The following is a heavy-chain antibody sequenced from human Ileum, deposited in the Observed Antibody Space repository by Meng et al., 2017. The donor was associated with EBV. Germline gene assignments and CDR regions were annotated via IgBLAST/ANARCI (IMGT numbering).Heavy chain of an antibody. D-gene: IGHD2-21*02. CDR1: GGSITSYSYY. V-gene: IGHV4-39*01. J-gene: IGHJ5*02. CDR3: ARRDTAWFDP. CDR2: IYHTGST. Sequence: QVELQESDPGLVKPSETLSLTCRVSGGSITSYSYYWGWIRQPPGKGLEWIATIYHTGSTYYNPSLKSRVTISVDTSKNEFSLKVTSVTAADTALYYCARRDTAWFDPWGRGTLVTVSS.